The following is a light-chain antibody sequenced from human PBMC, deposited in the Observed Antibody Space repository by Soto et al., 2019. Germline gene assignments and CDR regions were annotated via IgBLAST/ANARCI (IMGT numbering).Light chain of an antibody. Sequence: MVLTQSQGTLTMSPGERPTVYCMASQSVSSSYLAWYQQKPGQAPXILIDGASTRATGIPDRFSGSGSGTDFTLTISRLEPEDVAVYYCQQYEAVVTLGQGTKVDIK. V-gene: IGKV3-20*01. CDR1: QSVSSSY. J-gene: IGKJ1*01. CDR2: GAS. CDR3: QQYEAVVT.